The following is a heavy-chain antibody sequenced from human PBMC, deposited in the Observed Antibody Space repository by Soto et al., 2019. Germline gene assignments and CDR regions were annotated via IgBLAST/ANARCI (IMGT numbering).Heavy chain of an antibody. V-gene: IGHV3-33*01. CDR1: GFTFSSYG. D-gene: IGHD3-22*01. J-gene: IGHJ4*02. CDR3: AREGYDSSGYLPGFDY. Sequence: QVQLVESGGGVVQPGRSLRLSCAASGFTFSSYGMHWVRQAPGKGLEWVAVIWYDGSNKYYADSVKGRFTISRDNSKNTLYLQMNNLRAEDTAVYYCAREGYDSSGYLPGFDYWGQGTLVTVSS. CDR2: IWYDGSNK.